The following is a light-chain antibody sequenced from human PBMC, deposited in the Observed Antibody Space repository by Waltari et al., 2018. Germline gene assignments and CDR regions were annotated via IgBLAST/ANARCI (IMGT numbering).Light chain of an antibody. CDR1: QTISTY. CDR3: QQGYNTPST. V-gene: IGKV1-39*01. Sequence: DIQMTQSPSSLSASVGDRVTITCRASQTISTYLNWYQQKPGEAPKLLIYGASSLHCGVPSRFSGSGSGTYFTLTISSLQPEDSATYYCQQGYNTPSTFGGGTKVEIK. J-gene: IGKJ4*01. CDR2: GAS.